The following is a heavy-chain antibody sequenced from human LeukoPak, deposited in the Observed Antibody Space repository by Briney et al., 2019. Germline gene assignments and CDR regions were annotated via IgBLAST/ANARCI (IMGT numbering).Heavy chain of an antibody. J-gene: IGHJ4*02. D-gene: IGHD3-10*01. CDR2: IYPGDSDT. V-gene: IGHV5-51*01. Sequence: GESLNISCKGSGYSFTSYWIGWVRQMPGKGLEWMGIIYPGDSDTRYSPSFQGQVTISADKSISTAYLQWSSLKASDTAMYYCARPHNYGSGSYYFDYWGQGTLVTVSS. CDR3: ARPHNYGSGSYYFDY. CDR1: GYSFTSYW.